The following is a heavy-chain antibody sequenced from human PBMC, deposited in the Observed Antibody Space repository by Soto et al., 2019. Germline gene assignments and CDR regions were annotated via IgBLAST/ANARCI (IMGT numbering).Heavy chain of an antibody. Sequence: PGESLKISCAASGFTFRIHGMSWVRQAPGKGPEWISTINSNAVTTHYADSVKGRFTISRDNSRNTLDLHMGSLRAEDTATYYCVAWVSAHFDFWGQGTLVTVSS. CDR3: VAWVSAHFDF. D-gene: IGHD2-8*01. V-gene: IGHV3-23*01. J-gene: IGHJ4*02. CDR2: INSNAVTT. CDR1: GFTFRIHG.